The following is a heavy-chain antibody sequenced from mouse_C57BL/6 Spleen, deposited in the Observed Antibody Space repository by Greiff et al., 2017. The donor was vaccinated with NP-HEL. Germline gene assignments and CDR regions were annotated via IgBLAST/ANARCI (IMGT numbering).Heavy chain of an antibody. CDR2: IYPGDGDT. CDR3: ARGGYNTRAMDY. Sequence: VKLMESGPELVKPGASVKISCKASGYAFSSSWMNWVKQRPGKGLEWIGRIYPGDGDTNYNGKFKGKATLTADKSSSTAYMQLSSLTSEDSAVYFCARGGYNTRAMDYWGQGTSVTVSS. V-gene: IGHV1-82*01. J-gene: IGHJ4*01. D-gene: IGHD3-1*01. CDR1: GYAFSSSW.